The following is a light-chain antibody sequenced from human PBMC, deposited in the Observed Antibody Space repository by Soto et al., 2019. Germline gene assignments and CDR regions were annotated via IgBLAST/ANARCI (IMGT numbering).Light chain of an antibody. CDR2: KAS. V-gene: IGKV1-5*03. Sequence: DIQMTQSPSTLSASVGDRVTITCRASQSISTWLAWYQQKPGKASKLLIYKASSLESGVPSRFSGSGSGTECTLTNSSVQPDDFASYFCQQYNRYSRTCGQGPKGEIK. CDR1: QSISTW. CDR3: QQYNRYSRT. J-gene: IGKJ1*01.